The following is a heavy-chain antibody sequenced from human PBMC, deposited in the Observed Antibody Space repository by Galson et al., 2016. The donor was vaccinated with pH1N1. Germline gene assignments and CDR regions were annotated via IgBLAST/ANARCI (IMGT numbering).Heavy chain of an antibody. CDR1: DGSLSGYY. V-gene: IGHV4-34*01. Sequence: SETLSLTCAVSDGSLSGYYWSWVRQTPGKGLEWIGEIDPSGATNYSPSLRSRVIMSEDTSKNHFSLKLTSLTAADTAVYFWARGRWGGGAYWGQGTLVTVSS. D-gene: IGHD1-26*01. CDR3: ARGRWGGGAY. CDR2: IDPSGAT. J-gene: IGHJ4*02.